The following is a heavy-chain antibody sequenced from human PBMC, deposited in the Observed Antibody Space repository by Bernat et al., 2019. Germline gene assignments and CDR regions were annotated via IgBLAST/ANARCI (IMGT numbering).Heavy chain of an antibody. CDR1: GGTFSSYA. D-gene: IGHD6-13*01. CDR3: ARDKTGYSSSWYGTGWYFDL. V-gene: IGHV1-69*06. J-gene: IGHJ2*01. CDR2: IIPIFGTA. Sequence: QVQLVQSGAEVKKPGSSVKVSCKASGGTFSSYAISWVRQAPGQGLEWMGGIIPIFGTANYAQKFQGRGTITADKSTGTAYMELSSLRSEDTAVYYCARDKTGYSSSWYGTGWYFDLWGRGTLVTVSS.